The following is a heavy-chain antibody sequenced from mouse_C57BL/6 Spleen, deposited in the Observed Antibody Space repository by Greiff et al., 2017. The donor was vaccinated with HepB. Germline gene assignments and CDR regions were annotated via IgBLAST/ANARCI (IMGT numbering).Heavy chain of an antibody. Sequence: QVQLQQSGAELVKPGASVKLSCKASGYTFTSYWMHWVKQRPGRGLEWIGRIAPNSGGTKYNEKFKSKATLTVDKPSSTAYMQLSSLTSEDSAVYYCARGGLDYAMDYWGQGTSVTVSS. D-gene: IGHD2-4*01. CDR2: IAPNSGGT. CDR1: GYTFTSYW. V-gene: IGHV1-72*01. J-gene: IGHJ4*01. CDR3: ARGGLDYAMDY.